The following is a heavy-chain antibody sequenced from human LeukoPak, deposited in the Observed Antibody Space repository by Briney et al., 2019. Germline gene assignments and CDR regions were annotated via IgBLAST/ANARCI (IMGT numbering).Heavy chain of an antibody. CDR1: GFTFSSYG. D-gene: IGHD2-2*01. CDR2: IRYDGSNK. Sequence: GVSLRLSCAASGFTFSSYGMHWVRQAPGKGLVWVAFIRYDGSNKYYADSVKGRFTISRDNSKNTLYLQMNSLRAEDTAVYYCAKEGIVVVPADDYWGQGTLVTVSS. V-gene: IGHV3-30*02. J-gene: IGHJ4*02. CDR3: AKEGIVVVPADDY.